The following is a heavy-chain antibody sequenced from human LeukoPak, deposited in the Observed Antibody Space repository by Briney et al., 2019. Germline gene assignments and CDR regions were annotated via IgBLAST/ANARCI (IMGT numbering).Heavy chain of an antibody. Sequence: PSETLSLTCAVYGGSFSGYYWSWIRQPPGKGLEWIGEINHSGSTNYNPSLKSRVTIPVDTSKNQFSLKLSSVTAADTAVYYCASYGIAAAGNEAFDIWGQGTMVTVSS. V-gene: IGHV4-34*01. D-gene: IGHD6-13*01. CDR1: GGSFSGYY. CDR3: ASYGIAAAGNEAFDI. J-gene: IGHJ3*02. CDR2: INHSGST.